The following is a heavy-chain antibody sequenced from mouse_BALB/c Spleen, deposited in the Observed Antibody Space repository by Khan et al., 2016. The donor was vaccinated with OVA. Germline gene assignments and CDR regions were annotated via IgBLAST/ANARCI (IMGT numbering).Heavy chain of an antibody. V-gene: IGHV2-9*02. D-gene: IGHD1-1*01. CDR1: GFSLTNYG. CDR3: ARPYYGSAWFAY. Sequence: VELVESGPGLVAPSQSLSITCTVSGFSLTNYGVHWVRQPPREGLEWLGVIWAGGSTNHNSALMSRLSISKDNSKSQVFLKMNSLQTNDTAMYYCARPYYGSAWFAYWGQGTLVTVSA. CDR2: IWAGGST. J-gene: IGHJ3*01.